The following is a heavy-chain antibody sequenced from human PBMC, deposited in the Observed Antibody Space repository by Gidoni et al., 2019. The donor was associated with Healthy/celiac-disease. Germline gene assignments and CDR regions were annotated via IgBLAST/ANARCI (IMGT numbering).Heavy chain of an antibody. CDR1: GCTFSSYS. CDR2: ISSSSSYI. J-gene: IGHJ6*02. V-gene: IGHV3-21*01. D-gene: IGHD4-17*01. Sequence: EVQLVESGGGLVKPGGSLRLSCAASGCTFSSYSMNWVRQAPGKGLEWFSSISSSSSYIYYADSVKGRFTISRDNAKNSLYLQMNSLRAEDTAVYYCARERTVTRLYYYYGMDVWGQGTTVTVSS. CDR3: ARERTVTRLYYYYGMDV.